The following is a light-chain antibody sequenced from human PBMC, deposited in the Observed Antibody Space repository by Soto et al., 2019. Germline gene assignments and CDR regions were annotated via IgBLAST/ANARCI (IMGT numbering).Light chain of an antibody. CDR1: QSISSY. CDR3: QQSYSTPIT. CDR2: AAP. Sequence: DIQMTQSPSSLSASVGDRVTSTCRASQSISSYLNWYQQKPGKAPKLLIYAAPSLQSGVTSKFSGSGSGTDFTLTISSLQPEDFATYYCQQSYSTPITFGQGTRLEIK. J-gene: IGKJ5*01. V-gene: IGKV1-39*01.